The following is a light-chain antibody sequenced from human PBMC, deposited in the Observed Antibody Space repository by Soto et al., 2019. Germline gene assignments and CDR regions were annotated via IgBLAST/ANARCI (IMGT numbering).Light chain of an antibody. J-gene: IGKJ1*01. CDR3: QQYGSSGT. Sequence: EIVMTQSPATLSLSPGERATLSCRASQSVTSYLAWYQQKSGQAPRLLIYGASTRATGIPARFSGSGSGTEFTLTISSLEPEDFAVYYCQQYGSSGTFGQGTKVDI. V-gene: IGKV3-15*01. CDR2: GAS. CDR1: QSVTSY.